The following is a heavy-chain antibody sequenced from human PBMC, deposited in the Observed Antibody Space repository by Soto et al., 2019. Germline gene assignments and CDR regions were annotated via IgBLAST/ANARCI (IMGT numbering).Heavy chain of an antibody. V-gene: IGHV1-46*01. D-gene: IGHD6-6*01. J-gene: IGHJ6*02. CDR3: ARGRPLGIAARPLNYYYYGMDV. CDR1: GYTFTSYY. CDR2: INPSGGST. Sequence: ASVKVSCKASGYTFTSYYMHWVRQAPGQGLEWMGIINPSGGSTSYAQKFQGRVTMTRDTSTSTVYMELSSLRSEDTAVYYCARGRPLGIAARPLNYYYYGMDVWGQGTTVTVSS.